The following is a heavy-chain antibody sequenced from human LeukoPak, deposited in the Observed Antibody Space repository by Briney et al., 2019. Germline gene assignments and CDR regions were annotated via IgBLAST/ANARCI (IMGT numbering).Heavy chain of an antibody. Sequence: SETLSLTCTVSGGSISSYYWSWIRQPPGKGLEWIGYIYYSGSTNYNPSLKSRVTISVDTSKNQFSLKLSSVTAADTAVYYCATALRVAGTTKYVDYWGQGTLVTVSS. D-gene: IGHD6-19*01. J-gene: IGHJ4*02. CDR1: GGSISSYY. V-gene: IGHV4-59*01. CDR3: ATALRVAGTTKYVDY. CDR2: IYYSGST.